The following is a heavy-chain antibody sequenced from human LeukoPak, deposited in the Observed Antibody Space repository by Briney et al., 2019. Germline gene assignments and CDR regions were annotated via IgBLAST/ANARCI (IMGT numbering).Heavy chain of an antibody. D-gene: IGHD2-15*01. CDR2: LSGSGGTT. Sequence: GGSLRLSCAASGFTFSIYVMSWVRQAPGKGLEWVSALSGSGGTTCYADSVKGRFTISRDNSKNTLYLQMNSLRAEDTAVYYCAKWGCSGGSCYPFGYWGQGTLVTVSS. V-gene: IGHV3-23*01. CDR3: AKWGCSGGSCYPFGY. CDR1: GFTFSIYV. J-gene: IGHJ4*02.